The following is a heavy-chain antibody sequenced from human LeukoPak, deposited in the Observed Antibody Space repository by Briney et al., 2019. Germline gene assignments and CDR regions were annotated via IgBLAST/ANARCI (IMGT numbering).Heavy chain of an antibody. D-gene: IGHD5-24*01. J-gene: IGHJ4*02. CDR2: IHPHGIF. CDR3: SRGRDRSKAGDH. V-gene: IGHV4-34*01. Sequence: SETLSLTCDVSGGFCDDYYCSWIRQPPGKGLEWIGEIHPHGIFYYNSSLMSRVTISIDTSKSQFSLRLSSVTAADTAIYYCSRGRDRSKAGDHWGQGSLVTVSS. CDR1: GGFCDDYY.